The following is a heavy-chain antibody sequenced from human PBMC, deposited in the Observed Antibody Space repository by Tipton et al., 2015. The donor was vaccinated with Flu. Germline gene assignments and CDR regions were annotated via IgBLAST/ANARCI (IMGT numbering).Heavy chain of an antibody. D-gene: IGHD7-27*01. CDR2: IYYSGST. CDR3: ARVGDWENWGSLFGFDY. J-gene: IGHJ4*02. Sequence: TLSLTCTVSGGSISSSSYYWGWIRQPPGKGLEWIGSIYYSGSTYYNPSLKSRVTISVDTSKNQFSLKLSSVTAADTAVYYCARVGDWENWGSLFGFDYWGQGTLVTVSS. CDR1: GGSISSSSYY. V-gene: IGHV4-39*07.